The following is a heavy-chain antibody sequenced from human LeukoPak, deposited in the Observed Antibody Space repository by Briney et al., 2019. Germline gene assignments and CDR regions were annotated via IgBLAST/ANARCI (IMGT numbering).Heavy chain of an antibody. CDR3: ARDRGYYFDY. D-gene: IGHD3-10*01. V-gene: IGHV3-53*01. J-gene: IGHJ4*02. CDR2: IYSGGST. CDR1: GFTVSSNY. Sequence: GGSLRLSCAASGFTVSSNYMSWVRQAPGKGLEWVSVIYSGGSTYYADSVKGRFTISRDNSKNTLCLQMNNLRAEDAAVYYCARDRGYYFDYWGQGTLVTVSS.